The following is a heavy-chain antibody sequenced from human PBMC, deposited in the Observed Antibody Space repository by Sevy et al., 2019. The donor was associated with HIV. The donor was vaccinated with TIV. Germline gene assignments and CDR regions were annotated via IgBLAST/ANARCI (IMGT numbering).Heavy chain of an antibody. D-gene: IGHD2-8*02. V-gene: IGHV4-31*03. CDR2: VYYTGNS. J-gene: IGHJ6*03. CDR3: ARAVLSWYYIDV. CDR1: GGSINSGAHY. Sequence: SETLSLTCTVSGGSINSGAHYWSWIRQHPGKGLEWIGYVYYTGNSYYNPSLKSRVTISVDTSKNQFSLKLSSVTAADTTVYYCARAVLSWYYIDVRGKGTTVTVSS.